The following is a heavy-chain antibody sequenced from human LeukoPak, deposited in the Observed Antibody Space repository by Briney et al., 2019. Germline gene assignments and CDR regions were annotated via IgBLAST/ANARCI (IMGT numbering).Heavy chain of an antibody. CDR1: GGSMSSYS. CDR3: ARQERYCSGGNCYKYFDY. CDR2: IFYSGGT. J-gene: IGHJ4*02. Sequence: SETLSLTCTVSGGSMSSYSWSWIRQPPGKGLEWIGSIFYSGGTYYNPSLKSRVTMSVDTSKNQFSLKLSSVTAADTAVFYCARQERYCSGGNCYKYFDYWGRGTLVTVSS. V-gene: IGHV4-59*04. D-gene: IGHD2-15*01.